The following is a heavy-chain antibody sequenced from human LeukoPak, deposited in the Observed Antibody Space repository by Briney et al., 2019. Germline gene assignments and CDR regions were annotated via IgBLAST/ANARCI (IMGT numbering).Heavy chain of an antibody. CDR2: IKSKSDGGTA. Sequence: GGSLRLSCAASGFTFSNAWMSWVRQASGKGLEWVGRIKSKSDGGTADFAAPLKGRFTMSRDDSKNALYLQMNSLKTEDTAVYYCATYTSSYSDYWGQGTLVTVSS. V-gene: IGHV3-15*01. J-gene: IGHJ4*02. CDR3: ATYTSSYSDY. D-gene: IGHD3-22*01. CDR1: GFTFSNAW.